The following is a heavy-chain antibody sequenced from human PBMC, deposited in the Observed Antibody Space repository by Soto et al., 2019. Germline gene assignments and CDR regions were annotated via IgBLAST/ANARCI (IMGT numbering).Heavy chain of an antibody. Sequence: KSGGSLRLSCAASGFTFSHYSMNWVRQAPGKGLEWVSSISSSSSYIYYADSVKGRFTISRDNAKNSLYLQMNSLRAEDTAVYYCARDLAPEGYSYGSYYYYGMDVWGQGTTVTVSS. D-gene: IGHD5-18*01. CDR2: ISSSSSYI. V-gene: IGHV3-21*01. CDR1: GFTFSHYS. J-gene: IGHJ6*02. CDR3: ARDLAPEGYSYGSYYYYGMDV.